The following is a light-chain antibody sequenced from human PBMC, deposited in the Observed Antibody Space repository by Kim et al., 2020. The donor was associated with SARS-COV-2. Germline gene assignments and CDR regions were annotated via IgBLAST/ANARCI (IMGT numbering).Light chain of an antibody. V-gene: IGKV3-20*01. Sequence: QGERAPLSSRARQRVSSSYLAWYQQNPGQAPRLLIYGASSRATGIPERFSGSGSGTDFTLTISRLEPEDFAVYYCQQYSSSPSLTFGQGTKVDIK. CDR1: QRVSSSY. CDR2: GAS. CDR3: QQYSSSPSLT. J-gene: IGKJ1*01.